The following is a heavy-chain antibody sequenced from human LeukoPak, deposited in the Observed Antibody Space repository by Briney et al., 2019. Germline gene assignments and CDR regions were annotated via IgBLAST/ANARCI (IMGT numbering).Heavy chain of an antibody. CDR2: INHSGST. CDR1: GGSFSGYY. J-gene: IGHJ2*01. V-gene: IGHV4-34*01. CDR3: ASLTPRKTGFAYWYFDL. Sequence: SETLSVTCAVYGGSFSGYYWSWIRQPPGKGLEWIGEINHSGSTNYNPSLKSRVTISVDTSKNQFSLKLSSVTAADTAVYYCASLTPRKTGFAYWYFDLWGRGTLVTVSS. D-gene: IGHD1-1*01.